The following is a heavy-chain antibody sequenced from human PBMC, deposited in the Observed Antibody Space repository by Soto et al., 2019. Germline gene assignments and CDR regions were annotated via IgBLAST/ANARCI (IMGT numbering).Heavy chain of an antibody. CDR3: ARGVTATREDAFDI. J-gene: IGHJ3*02. CDR2: IIPIFGTA. Sequence: ASVKVSCKASGGTFSSYAISWVRQAPGQGLEWMGGIIPIFGTANYAQKFQGRVTITADESTSTAYMELSSLRTEDTAVYYCARGVTATREDAFDIWGQGTMVTVSS. CDR1: GGTFSSYA. D-gene: IGHD2-21*02. V-gene: IGHV1-69*13.